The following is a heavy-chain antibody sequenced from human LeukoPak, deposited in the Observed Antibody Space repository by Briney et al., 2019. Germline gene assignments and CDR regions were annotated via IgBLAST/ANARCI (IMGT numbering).Heavy chain of an antibody. CDR2: INHRGGT. D-gene: IGHD6-19*01. J-gene: IGHJ3*02. V-gene: IGHV4-34*01. CDR1: GGSFSGYY. CDR3: VRELAVARAAFDM. Sequence: SETLSLTCAVFGGSFSGYYWSWIRQLPGRGLEWIGEINHRGGTNYNPSLKSRVSISVDTSKNQFSLNLRSVTAADTAVYYCVRELAVARAAFDMWGQGTMVTVSS.